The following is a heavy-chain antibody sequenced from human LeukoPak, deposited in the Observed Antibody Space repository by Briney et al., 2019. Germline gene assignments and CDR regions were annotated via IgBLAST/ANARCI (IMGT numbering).Heavy chain of an antibody. CDR1: GGSISSSSYY. CDR2: IYYSGST. J-gene: IGHJ4*02. CDR3: ARQGSIAAAGIMYYFDY. V-gene: IGHV4-39*01. Sequence: SETLSLTCTVSGGSISSSSYYWGWIRQPPGKGLEWIGSIYYSGSTYNHPSLKSRFTISVDTSKNQFSLKLSSVTAANTAVYYCARQGSIAAAGIMYYFDYWGQGTLVTVSS. D-gene: IGHD6-13*01.